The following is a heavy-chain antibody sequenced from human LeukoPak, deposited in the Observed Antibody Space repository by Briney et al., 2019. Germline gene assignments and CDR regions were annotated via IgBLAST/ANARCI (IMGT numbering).Heavy chain of an antibody. Sequence: SVKVSCKASGGTFSSYAISWVRQAPGQGLEWMGGIIPIFGTANYAQKFQGRVTITTDESTSTAYMELSSLRSEDTAVYYCARGLAPGGDFASYDYWGQGTLVTVSS. CDR2: IIPIFGTA. CDR3: ARGLAPGGDFASYDY. CDR1: GGTFSSYA. V-gene: IGHV1-69*05. J-gene: IGHJ4*02. D-gene: IGHD2-21*02.